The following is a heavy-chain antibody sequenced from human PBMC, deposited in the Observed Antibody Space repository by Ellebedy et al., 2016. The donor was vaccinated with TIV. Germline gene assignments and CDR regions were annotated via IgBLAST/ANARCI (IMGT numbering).Heavy chain of an antibody. CDR3: ARTDCSGRSCYSFFQY. CDR1: GLTFSSHA. CDR2: ISGSSNTI. Sequence: GESLKISCAASGLTFSSHAMSWVRQAPGKGLEWVSYISGSSNTIYYADSVKGRFTISRDDSGDTLYLQMHSLRAEDTAIYYCARTDCSGRSCYSFFQYWGQGTPVTVSS. D-gene: IGHD2-15*01. V-gene: IGHV3-48*04. J-gene: IGHJ1*01.